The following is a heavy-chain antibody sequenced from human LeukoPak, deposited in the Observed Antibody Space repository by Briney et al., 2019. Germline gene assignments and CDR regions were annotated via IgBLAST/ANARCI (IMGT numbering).Heavy chain of an antibody. CDR2: IYSAGST. CDR3: AKGHCTNGICWLD. V-gene: IGHV3-53*01. CDR1: GFTVSSTY. D-gene: IGHD2-8*01. J-gene: IGHJ4*02. Sequence: PGGSLRLSCAASGFTVSSTYMSWVRQAPGKGLEWVSIIYSAGSTYYADSVKGRFTISRDNSENTLYLQMNSLRAEDTAVYYCAKGHCTNGICWLDWGQGTLVTVSS.